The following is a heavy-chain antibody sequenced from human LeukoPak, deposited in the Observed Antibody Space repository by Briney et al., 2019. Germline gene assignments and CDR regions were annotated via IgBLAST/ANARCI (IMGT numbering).Heavy chain of an antibody. CDR2: IYSGGTT. Sequence: PGGSLGLSCAASGFTVSDHYMSSVRQAPGQGLESVSLIYSGGTTLYADSVKVRFPISRDNSKTTLYLQMNSLRAEDTAVYYWARDWHQGAFDMCGQGTMVIVSS. CDR1: GFTVSDHY. J-gene: IGHJ3*02. V-gene: IGHV3-53*01. CDR3: ARDWHQGAFDM. D-gene: IGHD2-2*01.